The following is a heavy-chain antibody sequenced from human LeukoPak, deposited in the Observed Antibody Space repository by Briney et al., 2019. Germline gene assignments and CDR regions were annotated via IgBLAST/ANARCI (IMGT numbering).Heavy chain of an antibody. V-gene: IGHV3-23*01. CDR2: ISGVGGTT. CDR3: AKGRIAAAGSLRWFDY. CDR1: GFTFSSYA. J-gene: IGHJ4*02. D-gene: IGHD6-13*01. Sequence: GCSLRLSCTASGFTFSSYAMSWVRQAPGKELEWVLAISGVGGTTYYADAVKGRFTISRDNSKNTLYLQMNSLRADDTAMYYCAKGRIAAAGSLRWFDYWGQGTLVTVSS.